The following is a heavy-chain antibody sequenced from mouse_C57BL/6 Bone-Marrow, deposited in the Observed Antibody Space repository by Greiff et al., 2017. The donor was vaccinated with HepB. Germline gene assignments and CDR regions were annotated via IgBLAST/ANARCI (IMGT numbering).Heavy chain of an antibody. CDR3: ANTIVAPYAMDY. J-gene: IGHJ4*01. Sequence: VQLQQPGAELVKPGASVKMSCKASGYTFTSYWITWVKQRPGQGLEWIGDIYPGSGSTNYNEKFKSKATLTVDTSSSTAYMQLRSLTSEDSAVYYCANTIVAPYAMDYWGQGTSVTVSS. V-gene: IGHV1-55*01. CDR2: IYPGSGST. D-gene: IGHD1-1*01. CDR1: GYTFTSYW.